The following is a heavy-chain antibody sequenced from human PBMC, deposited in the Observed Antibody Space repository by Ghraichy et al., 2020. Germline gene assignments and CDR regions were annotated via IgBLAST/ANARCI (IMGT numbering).Heavy chain of an antibody. D-gene: IGHD1-14*01. Sequence: GGSLRLSCAASGFTFSSYAMHWVRQAPGKGLEWVAVISYDGSNKYYADSVKGRFTISRDNSKNTLYLQMNSLRAEDTAVYYCARDRDSIRTNYYYYYYGMDVWGQGTTVTVSS. CDR1: GFTFSSYA. J-gene: IGHJ6*02. CDR3: ARDRDSIRTNYYYYYYGMDV. V-gene: IGHV3-30-3*01. CDR2: ISYDGSNK.